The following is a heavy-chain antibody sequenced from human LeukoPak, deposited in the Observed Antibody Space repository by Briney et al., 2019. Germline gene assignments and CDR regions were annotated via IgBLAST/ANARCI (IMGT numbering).Heavy chain of an antibody. CDR3: ARAGLYCSGGSCYPLGYHMDV. D-gene: IGHD2-15*01. CDR2: INHSGST. J-gene: IGHJ6*03. Sequence: SETLSLTCAVYGGSFIGYYWSWIRQPPGKGLEWIGEINHSGSTNYNPSLKSRVTISVDTSKNQFSLKLSSVTAADTAVYYCARAGLYCSGGSCYPLGYHMDVWSKGNTVTVSS. CDR1: GGSFIGYY. V-gene: IGHV4-34*01.